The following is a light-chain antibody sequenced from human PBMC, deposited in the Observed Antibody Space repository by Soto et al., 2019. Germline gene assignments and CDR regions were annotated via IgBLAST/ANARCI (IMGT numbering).Light chain of an antibody. Sequence: ENVLTQSPGTLSLSPGERATLSCRASQSVSGNYLAWYQHKPGQAPRLLIYGASSRATGIADRFSGSGSGTDFTLSISRLEPEDFAVYYCHQYGSSPLPGGSPLPFGGGTKVEIK. CDR2: GAS. J-gene: IGKJ4*01. CDR1: QSVSGNY. V-gene: IGKV3-20*01. CDR3: HQYGSSPLPGGSPLP.